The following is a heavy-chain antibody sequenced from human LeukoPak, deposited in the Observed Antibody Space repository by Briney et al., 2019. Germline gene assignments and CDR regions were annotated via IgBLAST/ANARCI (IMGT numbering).Heavy chain of an antibody. Sequence: SVKVSCKASGGTFSSYAISWVRQAPGQGLEWMGRIIPILGIANYAQKFQGRVTITADKSTSTAYMELSSLRSEDTAVYYCADIAVAAHHEDYWGQGTLVTVSS. CDR1: GGTFSSYA. D-gene: IGHD6-19*01. J-gene: IGHJ4*02. CDR2: IIPILGIA. V-gene: IGHV1-69*04. CDR3: ADIAVAAHHEDY.